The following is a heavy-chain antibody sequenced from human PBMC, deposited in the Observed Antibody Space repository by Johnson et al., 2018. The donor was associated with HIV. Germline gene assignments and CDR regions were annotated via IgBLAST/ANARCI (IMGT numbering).Heavy chain of an antibody. CDR3: AREGLCWGAFDI. D-gene: IGHD3-16*01. CDR1: GFSFSSYG. Sequence: QVQLVESGGGVVQPGGSLRLSCTASGFSFSSYGMHWVRQAPGKGLEWVAFIRFDKSNIYYADSVKGRFTISRDNSKNTLYLQMNSLRAEDTAVYYCAREGLCWGAFDIWGQGTMFTVSS. J-gene: IGHJ3*02. CDR2: IRFDKSNI. V-gene: IGHV3-30*02.